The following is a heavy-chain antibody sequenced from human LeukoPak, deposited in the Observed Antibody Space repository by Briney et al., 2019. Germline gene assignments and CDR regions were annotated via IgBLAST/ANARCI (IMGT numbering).Heavy chain of an antibody. J-gene: IGHJ4*02. CDR2: ISSSSYI. CDR1: GFTFSSYS. D-gene: IGHD3-22*01. CDR3: ARDLYASSGYYYSY. Sequence: GGSLRLCCAASGFTFSSYSMNWVRQAPGKGLEWVSSISSSSYIYYADSVKGRFTISRDNAKNSLYLQMNSLRAEDTAVYYCARDLYASSGYYYSYWGQGTLVTVSS. V-gene: IGHV3-21*01.